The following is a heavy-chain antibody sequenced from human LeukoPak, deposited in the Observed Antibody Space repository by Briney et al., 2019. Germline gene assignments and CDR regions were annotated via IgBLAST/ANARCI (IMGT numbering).Heavy chain of an antibody. CDR1: ADSIVSFH. D-gene: IGHD2-21*01. J-gene: IGHJ4*02. Sequence: SETLSLTCTVSADSIVSFHWSWIRRSAGKGLEWIGRVFHSGTTKNPSLKSRITMSLDTSKNLLSLTMTSVTAADTAIYFCARDGHIRGFDSWGRGTLVIVSS. V-gene: IGHV4-4*07. CDR2: VFHSGTT. CDR3: ARDGHIRGFDS.